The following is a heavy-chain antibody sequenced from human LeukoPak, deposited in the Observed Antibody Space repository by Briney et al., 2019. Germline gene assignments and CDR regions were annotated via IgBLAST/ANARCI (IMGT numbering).Heavy chain of an antibody. CDR2: ISAYNGDT. CDR1: GYTFTNYG. D-gene: IGHD6-19*01. CDR3: ARAQGIAVAGTGELDY. J-gene: IGHJ4*02. Sequence: GASVKVSCKASGYTFTNYGITWVRQAPGQGLEWMGWISAYNGDTNYAQRFQGRITMTTDTSTTTAYMELRSLRSDDTAVYYCARAQGIAVAGTGELDYWGQGTLVTVSS. V-gene: IGHV1-18*01.